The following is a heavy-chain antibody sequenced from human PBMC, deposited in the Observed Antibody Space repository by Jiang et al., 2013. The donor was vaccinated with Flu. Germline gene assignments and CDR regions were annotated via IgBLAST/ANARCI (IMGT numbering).Heavy chain of an antibody. D-gene: IGHD3-3*01. V-gene: IGHV4-59*08. CDR3: ARGGPGYYDFWSGYYQNYYGMDV. CDR1: GGSISSYY. CDR2: IYYSGST. J-gene: IGHJ6*04. Sequence: LLKPSETLSLTCTVSGGSISSYYWSWIRQPPGKGLEWIGYIYYSGSTNYNPSLKSRVTISVDTSKNQFSLKLSSVTAADTAVYYCARGGPGYYDFWSGYYQNYYGMDVWGKGTTVTVSS.